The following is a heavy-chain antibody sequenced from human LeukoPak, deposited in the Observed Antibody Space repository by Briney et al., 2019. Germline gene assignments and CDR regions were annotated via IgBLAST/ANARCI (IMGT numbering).Heavy chain of an antibody. CDR3: ARGERYFDWLFPNNPRRSAAEYSQH. CDR1: GGSISSGGYY. V-gene: IGHV4-31*03. CDR2: IYYSGST. Sequence: SQTLSLTCTVSGGSISSGGYYWSWIRQHPGKGLEWIGYIYYSGSTYYNPSLKSRVTISVDTSKNQFSLKLSSVTAADTAVYYCARGERYFDWLFPNNPRRSAAEYSQHWGQGTLVTVSS. J-gene: IGHJ1*01. D-gene: IGHD3-9*01.